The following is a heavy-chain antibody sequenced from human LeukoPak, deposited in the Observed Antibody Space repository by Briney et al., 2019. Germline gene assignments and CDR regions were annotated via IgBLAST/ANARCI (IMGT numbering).Heavy chain of an antibody. CDR1: GGSISSYY. CDR3: ARDRGLAYCGGDCYLRGWFDP. Sequence: SETLSLTCTVSGGSISSYYWSWIRQPPGKGLEWIGYIYYSGSTNYNPSLKSRVTISVDTSKNQFSLKLSSVTAADTAVYYCARDRGLAYCGGDCYLRGWFDPWGREPWSPSPQ. CDR2: IYYSGST. V-gene: IGHV4-59*01. D-gene: IGHD2-21*02. J-gene: IGHJ5*02.